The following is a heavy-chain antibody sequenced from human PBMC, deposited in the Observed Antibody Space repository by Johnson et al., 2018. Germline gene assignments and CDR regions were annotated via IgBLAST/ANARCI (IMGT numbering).Heavy chain of an antibody. CDR2: ISYDGSQK. CDR1: GFTFSSYG. Sequence: VQLVETGGGVVQPGRSLRLSCAASGFTFSSYGMHWVRQAPGKGLEWVAVISYDGSQKYYADSVKGRFTISRDNFKNTLYLQMNSLRPEDTTIYYCTREARGTTGAFDIWGQGPIVTVSS. J-gene: IGHJ3*02. CDR3: TREARGTTGAFDI. D-gene: IGHD1-7*01. V-gene: IGHV3-30*03.